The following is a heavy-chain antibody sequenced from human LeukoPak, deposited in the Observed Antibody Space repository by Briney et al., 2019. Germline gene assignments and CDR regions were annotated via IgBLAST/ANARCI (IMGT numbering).Heavy chain of an antibody. Sequence: GASVKVSCKTSGYTFTNYGITWVRQAPGQGLEWMGWISAYNDNTNYAQKLQGRVTMTTDTITNTAYMDLRSLRSDDTAVYYCARGLWIQLPDYWGQGTLVTVSS. CDR1: GYTFTNYG. J-gene: IGHJ4*02. D-gene: IGHD5-18*01. V-gene: IGHV1-18*01. CDR3: ARGLWIQLPDY. CDR2: ISAYNDNT.